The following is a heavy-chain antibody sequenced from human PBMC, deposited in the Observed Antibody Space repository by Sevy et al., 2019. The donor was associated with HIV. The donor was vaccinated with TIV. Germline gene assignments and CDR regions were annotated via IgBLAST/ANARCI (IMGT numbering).Heavy chain of an antibody. CDR2: ISAYSGNT. V-gene: IGHV1-18*01. J-gene: IGHJ3*01. D-gene: IGHD4-17*01. CDR1: GYMFTIYG. Sequence: ASVKVSCKTSGYMFTIYGITWVRQAPGQGIEWMGWISAYSGNTNYAQKLQDRVTMTTDTSTSTAYMELRSLRSDDTAVYYCTRDNGHSQYGAFDFSGQGTVVTVSS. CDR3: TRDNGHSQYGAFDF.